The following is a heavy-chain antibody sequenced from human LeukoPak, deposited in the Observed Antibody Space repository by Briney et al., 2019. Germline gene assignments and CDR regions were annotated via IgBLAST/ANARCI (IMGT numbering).Heavy chain of an antibody. Sequence: SVKVSCKASGGTFSSYAMSWVRQASGQGLEWMGGIIPIFGTANYAQKFQGRVTITADESTSTAYMELSSLRSEDTAVYYCARDVRGEYFDYWGQGTLVTVSS. CDR1: GGTFSSYA. D-gene: IGHD3-10*01. J-gene: IGHJ4*02. CDR2: IIPIFGTA. CDR3: ARDVRGEYFDY. V-gene: IGHV1-69*01.